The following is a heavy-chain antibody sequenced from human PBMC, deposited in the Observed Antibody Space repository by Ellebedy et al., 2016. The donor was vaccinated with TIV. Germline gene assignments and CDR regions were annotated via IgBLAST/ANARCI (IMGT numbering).Heavy chain of an antibody. CDR1: GFTFSNYW. J-gene: IGHJ4*02. CDR3: AKDRYTDRGRYFDY. Sequence: GGSLRLXCAASGFTFSNYWMSWVRQAPGKGLEWVANIKQDGSEIYYVDSVKGRFTISRDNAKNSLYLQMNSLRAEDTAVYYCAKDRYTDRGRYFDYWGQGTLVTVSS. CDR2: IKQDGSEI. D-gene: IGHD5-24*01. V-gene: IGHV3-7*03.